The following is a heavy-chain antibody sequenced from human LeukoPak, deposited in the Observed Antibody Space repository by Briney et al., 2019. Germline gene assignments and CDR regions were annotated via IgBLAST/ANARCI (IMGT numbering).Heavy chain of an antibody. J-gene: IGHJ3*02. V-gene: IGHV1-69*04. D-gene: IGHD6-13*01. CDR1: GGTFSSYA. CDR2: IIPILGIA. CDR3: ARDPSIAAAGTDAFDI. Sequence: SVKVSCKASGGTFSSYAISWVRQAPGQGPEWMGRIIPILGIANYAQKFQGRVTITADKSTSTAYMELSSLRSEYTAVYYCARDPSIAAAGTDAFDIWGQGTMVTVSS.